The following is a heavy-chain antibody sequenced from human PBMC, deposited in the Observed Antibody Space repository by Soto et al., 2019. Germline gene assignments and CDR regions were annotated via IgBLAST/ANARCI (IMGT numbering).Heavy chain of an antibody. Sequence: GSSVKVSCKASGYTFTSYGISWVRQAPVQGREWMGWISAYNGNTNYAQKLQGRVTVTTDTSTSTAYMELRSLRSDDTAVYYCARDPNFVRGANYYCYGMGVWGQGTTVTVSS. V-gene: IGHV1-18*01. J-gene: IGHJ6*02. CDR2: ISAYNGNT. D-gene: IGHD3-10*01. CDR3: ARDPNFVRGANYYCYGMGV. CDR1: GYTFTSYG.